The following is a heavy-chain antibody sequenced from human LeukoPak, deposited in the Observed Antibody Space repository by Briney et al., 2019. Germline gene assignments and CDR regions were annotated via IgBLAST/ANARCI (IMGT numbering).Heavy chain of an antibody. CDR1: GYSFTNYY. CDR3: ARTRGYYFDY. CDR2: INPSGGST. J-gene: IGHJ4*02. V-gene: IGHV1-46*01. Sequence: ASVRVSCKASGYSFTNYYMHWVRQAPGQGLEWMTMINPSGGSTTYAQNFQDRVTVTRDMSTSTVYLERSSLTSEDTAVYYCARTRGYYFDYWGQGALVTVSS.